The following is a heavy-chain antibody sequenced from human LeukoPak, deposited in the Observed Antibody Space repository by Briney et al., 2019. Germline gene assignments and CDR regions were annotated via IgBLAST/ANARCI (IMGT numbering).Heavy chain of an antibody. J-gene: IGHJ6*04. CDR3: SSGVVVRGVISYYGMDV. V-gene: IGHV1-69*06. CDR1: GGTFSSYA. CDR2: NIPIFGKA. D-gene: IGHD3-10*01. Sequence: SVQVPCKASGGTFSSYAFRWVRQAPGQGLEWMGGNIPIFGKANYAQKFEGRVTITADKTTSTAYMELSSLRSEDTAVYYCSSGVVVRGVISYYGMDVWGKGTTVTVSS.